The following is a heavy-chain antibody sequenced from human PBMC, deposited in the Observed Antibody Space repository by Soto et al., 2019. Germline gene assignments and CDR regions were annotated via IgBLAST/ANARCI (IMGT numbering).Heavy chain of an antibody. CDR3: AREWGERSTSYGMDV. CDR1: GGSISSGGYY. D-gene: IGHD2-2*01. V-gene: IGHV4-31*03. J-gene: IGHJ6*02. Sequence: QVQLQESGPGLVKPSQTLSLTCTVSGGSISSGGYYWSWIRQHPGKGLEWIGYIYYSGSTYYNPSLKSRVTIPVHTSKNQFSLKLSSVTAADTAVYYCAREWGERSTSYGMDVWGQGTTVTVSS. CDR2: IYYSGST.